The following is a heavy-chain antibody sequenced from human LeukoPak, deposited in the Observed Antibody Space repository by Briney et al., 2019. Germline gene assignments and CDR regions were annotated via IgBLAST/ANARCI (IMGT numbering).Heavy chain of an antibody. CDR1: GGSISSYY. Sequence: PSETLSLTCTVSGGSISSYYGSWIRQSPGKGLEWIANIYYTGTPYYNPSLQSRVTISVDMSKNQFSLKLSTVTAADTAVYYCARVKSTVTSFDIWGQGTTVTVSS. CDR2: IYYTGTP. V-gene: IGHV4-59*01. J-gene: IGHJ3*02. CDR3: ARVKSTVTSFDI. D-gene: IGHD2/OR15-2a*01.